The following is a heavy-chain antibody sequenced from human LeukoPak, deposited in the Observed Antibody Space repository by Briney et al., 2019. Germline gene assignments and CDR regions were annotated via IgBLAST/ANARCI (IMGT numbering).Heavy chain of an antibody. CDR3: ARGPNSGYGRFDY. J-gene: IGHJ4*02. CDR1: GGSISGYY. CDR2: FYYSGST. Sequence: PSQTLSLTCAVPGGSISGYYWSWLRQPPGRGLEWIGYFYYSGSTNYNPSLKGPVTISVDTSKNQFSLKLSSVTAADTAVYYCARGPNSGYGRFDYWGQGTLVTVSS. D-gene: IGHD5-12*01. V-gene: IGHV4-59*01.